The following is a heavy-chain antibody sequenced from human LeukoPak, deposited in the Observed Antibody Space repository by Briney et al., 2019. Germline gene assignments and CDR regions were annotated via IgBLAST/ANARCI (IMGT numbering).Heavy chain of an antibody. V-gene: IGHV1-46*01. CDR1: GYTFTPYF. CDR3: ARDRVIVGGTATYNFDH. CDR2: INPTGGST. J-gene: IGHJ4*02. Sequence: ASVTVSCKASGYTFTPYFIHWVRQAPGQGLEWMGIINPTGGSTTYAQKFQGRVTVTRDMSTSTVYMELGSLTSEDTAIYYCARDRVIVGGTATYNFDHWGQGTLVTVSS. D-gene: IGHD1-14*01.